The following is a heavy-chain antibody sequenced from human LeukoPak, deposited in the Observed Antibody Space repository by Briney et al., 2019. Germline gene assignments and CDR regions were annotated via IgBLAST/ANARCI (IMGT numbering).Heavy chain of an antibody. CDR1: EFTFDDYA. Sequence: GRSLRLSCAASEFTFDDYAMHWVRQAPGKGLEWVSGISWNSGSIGYADSVKGRFTISRDNAKNSLYLQMNSLRAEDMALYYCAKSGSASTSSFFDYWGQGTLVTVSS. CDR3: AKSGSASTSSFFDY. V-gene: IGHV3-9*03. CDR2: ISWNSGSI. D-gene: IGHD2-2*01. J-gene: IGHJ4*02.